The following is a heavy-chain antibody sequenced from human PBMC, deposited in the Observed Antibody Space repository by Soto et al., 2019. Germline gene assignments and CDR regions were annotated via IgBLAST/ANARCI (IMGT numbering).Heavy chain of an antibody. CDR1: GGSISSGGYY. CDR3: ALRLGDPGRLYFDY. CDR2: IYYSGST. J-gene: IGHJ4*02. D-gene: IGHD3-16*01. Sequence: SETLSLTCTVSGGSISSGGYYCSWIRQHPGKGLEWIGYIYYSGSTYYNPYLKSRVSISVDTSKNQFSLKLSSVTAADTAVYYCALRLGDPGRLYFDYWGQGTLVTVSS. V-gene: IGHV4-31*03.